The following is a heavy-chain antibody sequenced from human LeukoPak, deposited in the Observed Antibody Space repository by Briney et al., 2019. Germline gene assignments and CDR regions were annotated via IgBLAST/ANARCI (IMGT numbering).Heavy chain of an antibody. J-gene: IGHJ4*02. CDR2: IYPGDSDT. D-gene: IGHD3-22*01. V-gene: IGHV5-51*01. CDR3: ARQGLYYYDSSGTDDFDY. Sequence: GESLRISCKGSGYSFTSYWIGWVRQMPGKGLEWMGIIYPGDSDTRYSPSFQGQVTISADKSISTAYLQWSSLKASDTAMYYCARQGLYYYDSSGTDDFDYWGQGTLVTVSS. CDR1: GYSFTSYW.